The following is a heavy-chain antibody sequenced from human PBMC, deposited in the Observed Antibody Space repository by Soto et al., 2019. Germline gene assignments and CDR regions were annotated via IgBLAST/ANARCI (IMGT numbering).Heavy chain of an antibody. D-gene: IGHD3-9*01. CDR1: GGSISSYY. V-gene: IGHV4-59*08. Sequence: TSETLSLTCTVSGGSISSYYWSWIRQPPGKGLEWIGYIYYSGSTNYNPSLKSRVTISVDTSKNQFSLKLSSVTAADTAVYYCARHVHDPPTIIDYWGQGTLVTVS. CDR2: IYYSGST. J-gene: IGHJ4*02. CDR3: ARHVHDPPTIIDY.